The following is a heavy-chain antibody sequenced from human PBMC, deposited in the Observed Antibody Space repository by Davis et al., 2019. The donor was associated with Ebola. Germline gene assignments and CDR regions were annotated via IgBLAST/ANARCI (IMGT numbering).Heavy chain of an antibody. CDR1: EFTFSSHW. CDR3: ARARATYGDFDAFDI. CDR2: INSDERTT. D-gene: IGHD4-17*01. J-gene: IGHJ3*02. V-gene: IGHV3-74*01. Sequence: GESLKISCAASEFTFSSHWMHWVRQAPGKGLVWVSRINSDERTTAYADSVKGRFTISRDNAKNTLYLQMNTLRAEDTAGYYCARARATYGDFDAFDIWGQGTMVTVSS.